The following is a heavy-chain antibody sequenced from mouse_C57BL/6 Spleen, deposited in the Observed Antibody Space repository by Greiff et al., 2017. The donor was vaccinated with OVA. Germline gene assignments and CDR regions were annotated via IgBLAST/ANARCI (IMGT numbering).Heavy chain of an antibody. D-gene: IGHD2-3*01. J-gene: IGHJ2*01. Sequence: EVQLVESGGDLVKPGGSLKLSCAASGFTFSSYGMSWVRQTPDKRLEWVATISSGGSYTYYPDSVKGRFTISRDNAKNTLYLQMSSLKSEDTAMYYCARRSDGYYFDYWGQGTTLTVSS. CDR2: ISSGGSYT. V-gene: IGHV5-6*01. CDR1: GFTFSSYG. CDR3: ARRSDGYYFDY.